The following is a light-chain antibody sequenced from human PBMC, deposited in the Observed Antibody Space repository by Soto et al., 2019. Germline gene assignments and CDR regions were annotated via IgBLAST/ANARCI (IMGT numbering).Light chain of an antibody. V-gene: IGLV3-21*04. CDR1: NIESKS. CDR3: QVWDNSRDHYV. J-gene: IGLJ1*01. Sequence: SYELTQPPSVSVAPEKTARITCGGNNIESKSVHWYQQKPGQAPVLVIYYDSDRPSGIPERFSGSNSGNTATLTISRVEAGDDADYYCQVWDNSRDHYVFGTGTKVTAL. CDR2: YDS.